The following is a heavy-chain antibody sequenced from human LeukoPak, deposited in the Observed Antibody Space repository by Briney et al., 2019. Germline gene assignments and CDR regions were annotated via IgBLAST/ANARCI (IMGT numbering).Heavy chain of an antibody. CDR1: GFTYSNYW. CDR2: IKQDGSEQ. V-gene: IGHV3-7*01. J-gene: IGHJ4*02. CDR3: ARDQTPFV. Sequence: GGSLRLSCAASGFTYSNYWMTWVRQAPGKGLEWVANIKQDGSEQYYVDSVKGRFTISRDNAKNSLYLQMNSLRAEDTAVYYCARDQTPFVWGQGTLVTVSS.